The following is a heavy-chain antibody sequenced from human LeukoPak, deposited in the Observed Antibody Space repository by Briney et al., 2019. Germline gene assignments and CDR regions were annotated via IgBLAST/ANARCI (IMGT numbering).Heavy chain of an antibody. CDR3: ARRGVWYYYMDV. CDR2: INHSGST. J-gene: IGHJ6*03. D-gene: IGHD3-10*01. CDR1: GGSFSDYY. V-gene: IGHV4-34*01. Sequence: SETLSLTCAVYGGSFSDYYWSWLRQPPGKGLEWIGEINHSGSTNYNPSLKSRVTISVDTSKNQFSLKLNAVTAADTAVYYCARRGVWYYYMDVWGKGTTVTVSS.